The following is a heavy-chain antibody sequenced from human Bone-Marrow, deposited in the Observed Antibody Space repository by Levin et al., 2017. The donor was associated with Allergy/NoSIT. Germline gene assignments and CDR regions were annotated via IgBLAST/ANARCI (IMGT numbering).Heavy chain of an antibody. Sequence: GESLKISCAASGFTFSDYYMSWIRQAPGKGLQWVSYISSSGINIYSADSVKGRFTISRDNAKNSLFLQMNSLRAEDTAVYYCARDRVSSTYYDRLYYYYHGMDVWGQGTTVTV. CDR1: GFTFSDYY. D-gene: IGHD1-26*01. V-gene: IGHV3-11*01. CDR2: ISSSGINI. J-gene: IGHJ6*02. CDR3: ARDRVSSTYYDRLYYYYHGMDV.